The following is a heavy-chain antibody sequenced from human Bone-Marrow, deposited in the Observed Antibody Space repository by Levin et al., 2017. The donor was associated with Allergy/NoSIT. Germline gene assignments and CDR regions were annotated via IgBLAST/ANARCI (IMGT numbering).Heavy chain of an antibody. V-gene: IGHV4-39*01. CDR3: ARRGAAQLNWFDP. CDR1: GGSISSSSYY. J-gene: IGHJ5*02. CDR2: IYYSGST. Sequence: SETLSLTCTVSGGSISSSSYYWGWIRQPPGKGLEWIGSIYYSGSTYYNPSLKSRVTISVDTSKNQFSLKLSSVTAADTAVYYCARRGAAQLNWFDPWGQGTLVTVSS. D-gene: IGHD1-1*01.